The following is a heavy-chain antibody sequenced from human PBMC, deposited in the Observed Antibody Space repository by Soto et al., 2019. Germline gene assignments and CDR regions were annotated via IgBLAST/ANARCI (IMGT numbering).Heavy chain of an antibody. J-gene: IGHJ6*02. CDR3: ASQWEPDTYYYYGMDV. CDR2: INPSGGST. D-gene: IGHD1-26*01. Sequence: QVQLVQSGAEVKKPGASVKVSCKASGYTFTSYYMHWVRQAPGQGLEWMGIINPSGGSTSYAQKFQGRVTMTRDTSTSTVYMELSSLRSEDTAVYYCASQWEPDTYYYYGMDVWGQGTTVTVSS. CDR1: GYTFTSYY. V-gene: IGHV1-46*03.